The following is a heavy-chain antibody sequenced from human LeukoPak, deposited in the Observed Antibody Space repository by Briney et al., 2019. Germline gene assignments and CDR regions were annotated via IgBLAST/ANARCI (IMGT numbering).Heavy chain of an antibody. CDR2: IKQDGSEK. V-gene: IGHV3-7*01. Sequence: GGSLRLSCAASGFTFSSYWMSWVRQAPGKGLEGVANIKQDGSEKYYVDSVKGRFTISRDNAKNSLYLQMNSLRAEDTAVYYCATQADSSGYYYYYYYMDVWGQGTTVTVSS. D-gene: IGHD3-22*01. CDR1: GFTFSSYW. J-gene: IGHJ6*03. CDR3: ATQADSSGYYYYYYYMDV.